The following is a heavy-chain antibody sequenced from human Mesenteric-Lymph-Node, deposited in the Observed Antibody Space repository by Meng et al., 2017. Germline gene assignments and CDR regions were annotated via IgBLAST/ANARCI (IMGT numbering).Heavy chain of an antibody. V-gene: IGHV3-30*18. CDR2: ISYDGNKK. D-gene: IGHD2-15*01. CDR1: GFTFSSYG. J-gene: IGHJ4*02. CDR3: AKSLEAAATGFDY. Sequence: QVQLVESGGGVVQPGRCLILSCAASGFTFSSYGMHWVRQAPGKGLEWVALISYDGNKKYYGDSVKGRFTISRDISKNTLYLQMNSLRPEDTAVYFCAKSLEAAATGFDYWGQGTLVTVSS.